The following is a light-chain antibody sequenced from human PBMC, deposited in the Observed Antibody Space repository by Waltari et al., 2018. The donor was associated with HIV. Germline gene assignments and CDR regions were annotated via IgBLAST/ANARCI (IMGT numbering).Light chain of an antibody. CDR2: LESDGSH. CDR1: SGHSVYG. V-gene: IGLV4-69*01. J-gene: IGLJ3*02. Sequence: QLQLTQSPPASASLGASVKLTCTLSSGHSVYGIAWHQQYPGKAPRYLMKLESDGSHTKGDGVPDRFSGSSSGAERYLTISSLQSDDEADYYCQTWGNGIRVFGGGTKVTVL. CDR3: QTWGNGIRV.